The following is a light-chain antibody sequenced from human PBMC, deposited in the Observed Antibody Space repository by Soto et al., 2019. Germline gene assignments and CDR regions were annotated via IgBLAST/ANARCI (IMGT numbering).Light chain of an antibody. V-gene: IGKV2-30*01. J-gene: IGKJ2*01. CDR1: QSLTYSDGNTY. CDR2: KVS. CDR3: MLGTHWPPYT. Sequence: DVAMTQSPLSLPVTLGQPASISCRSSQSLTYSDGNTYLNWFHLRPGQSPRRLIYKVSNRDSGVPDRFSGSGSSTDFTLKISRVEAEDVGVYYCMLGTHWPPYTFGQGTKLEIK.